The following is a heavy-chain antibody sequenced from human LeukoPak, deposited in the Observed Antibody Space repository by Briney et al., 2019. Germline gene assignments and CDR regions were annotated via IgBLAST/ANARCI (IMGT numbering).Heavy chain of an antibody. J-gene: IGHJ4*02. Sequence: ATVKISCKASGYTFTDYYMHWVQQAPGKGLEWMGRVDPEDGETIYAEKFQGRVTITADTSTDTAYMELSSLRAEDTAVYYCATASGYCSGGYCYFHYNFDYWGQGTLVTVSS. D-gene: IGHD2-15*01. CDR2: VDPEDGET. CDR3: ATASGYCSGGYCYFHYNFDY. V-gene: IGHV1-69-2*01. CDR1: GYTFTDYY.